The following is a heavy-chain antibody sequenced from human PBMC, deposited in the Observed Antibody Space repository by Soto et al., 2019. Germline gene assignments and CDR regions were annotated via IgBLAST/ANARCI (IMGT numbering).Heavy chain of an antibody. Sequence: GSLRLSCAASGFTFSSYAMSWVRQAPGKGLEWVSLVSATAGTTCYTDSVKGRFTISRDNSRNTVYLQMNSLRADDTAVYYCAKDRLAGGFDYCGQGTLVTVSS. V-gene: IGHV3-23*01. J-gene: IGHJ4*02. CDR2: VSATAGTT. CDR3: AKDRLAGGFDY. CDR1: GFTFSSYA. D-gene: IGHD3-16*01.